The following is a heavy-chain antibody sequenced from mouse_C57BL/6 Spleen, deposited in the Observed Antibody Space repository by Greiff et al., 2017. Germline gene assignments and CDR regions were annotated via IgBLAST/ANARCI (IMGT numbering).Heavy chain of an antibody. J-gene: IGHJ4*01. CDR1: GYTFTSYW. CDR3: ARNYGSSYDYAMEY. CDR2: IYPSDSET. Sequence: VQLQQPGAELVRPGSSVKLSCNASGYTFTSYWMAWVQQRPGQGLEWIGNIYPSDSETHYNQKFKDKVTLTVDKSSSTAYMQLSILTSEDSAVYYCARNYGSSYDYAMEYWGQGTSVTVSS. D-gene: IGHD1-1*01. V-gene: IGHV1-61*01.